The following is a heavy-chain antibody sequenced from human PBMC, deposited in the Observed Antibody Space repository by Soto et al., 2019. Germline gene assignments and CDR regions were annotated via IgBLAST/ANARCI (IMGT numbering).Heavy chain of an antibody. Sequence: GSLRPTCAASGFTFSSYAMSGVRQAPGKGLEWVSAISGSGGSTYYADSVKGRFTISRDNSKNTLYLQMNSLRAEDTAVYYCAKAVEIATIIGYWGQGTLVTVSS. CDR2: ISGSGGST. J-gene: IGHJ4*02. V-gene: IGHV3-23*01. CDR3: AKAVEIATIIGY. CDR1: GFTFSSYA. D-gene: IGHD5-12*01.